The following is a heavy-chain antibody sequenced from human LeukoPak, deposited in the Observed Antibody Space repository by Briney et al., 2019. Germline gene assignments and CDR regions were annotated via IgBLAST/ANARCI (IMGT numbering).Heavy chain of an antibody. V-gene: IGHV1-18*01. CDR2: ISAYNGNT. D-gene: IGHD1-26*01. Sequence: ASVKVSCKASGYTFTSYTINWVRQAPGQGLEWMGWISAYNGNTKYAQKLQGRVTMTTDTSTSTAYMELRSLRSDDTAVYYCARGLGGSGSYFLTFDYWGQGALVTVSS. J-gene: IGHJ4*02. CDR3: ARGLGGSGSYFLTFDY. CDR1: GYTFTSYT.